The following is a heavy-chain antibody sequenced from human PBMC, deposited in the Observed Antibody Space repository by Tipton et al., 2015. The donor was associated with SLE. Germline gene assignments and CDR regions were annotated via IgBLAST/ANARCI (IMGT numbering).Heavy chain of an antibody. J-gene: IGHJ4*02. CDR1: GFTVSSNH. Sequence: SLRLSCAASGFTVSSNHMSWVRQAPGKGLEWVSVIYSCGSTYYADSVKGRFTISRDNSKNTLYLQMNSLRAEDTAVYYCARDLAAAGLDYWGQGTLVTVSS. V-gene: IGHV3-53*05. D-gene: IGHD6-13*01. CDR2: IYSCGST. CDR3: ARDLAAAGLDY.